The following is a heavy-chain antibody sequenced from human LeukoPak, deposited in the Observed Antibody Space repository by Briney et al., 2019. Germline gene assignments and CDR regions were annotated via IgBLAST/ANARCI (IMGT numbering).Heavy chain of an antibody. D-gene: IGHD3-22*01. CDR3: ARDFYYDRSGTLFDS. J-gene: IGHJ4*02. Sequence: GRSLRLSCAASGFTFSSYAMHWVRQAPGKGLEWVAVISYDGSNKYYADSVKGRFTISRDNAQNSLYLQMNSLRAEDTAVYYCARDFYYDRSGTLFDSWGQGTLVTVSS. CDR1: GFTFSSYA. CDR2: ISYDGSNK. V-gene: IGHV3-30-3*01.